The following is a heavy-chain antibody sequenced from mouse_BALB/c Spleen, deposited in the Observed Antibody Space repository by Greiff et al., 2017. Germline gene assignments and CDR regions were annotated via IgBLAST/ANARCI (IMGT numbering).Heavy chain of an antibody. CDR2: INSNGGST. V-gene: IGHV5-6-3*01. Sequence: DVMLVESGGGLVQPGGSLKLSCAASGFTFSSYGMSWVRQTPDKRLELVATINSNGGSTYYPDSVKGRFTISRDNAKNTLYLQMSSLKSEDTAMYYCARDGDYYGSRRFAYWGQGTLVTVSA. D-gene: IGHD1-1*01. CDR3: ARDGDYYGSRRFAY. CDR1: GFTFSSYG. J-gene: IGHJ3*01.